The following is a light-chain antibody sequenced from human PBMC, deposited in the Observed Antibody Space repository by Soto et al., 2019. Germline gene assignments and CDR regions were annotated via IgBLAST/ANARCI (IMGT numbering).Light chain of an antibody. CDR3: SSYTSSSTQV. CDR1: SSDVGGYNY. V-gene: IGLV2-14*03. J-gene: IGLJ2*01. Sequence: QSALTQPASVSGSPGQSITISCTGTSSDVGGYNYVSWYQHHPGKAPQLIIYDVSNRPSGVSNRFSGSKSGNTASLTISGLQAEDEADYYCSSYTSSSTQVFGGGTKLTVL. CDR2: DVS.